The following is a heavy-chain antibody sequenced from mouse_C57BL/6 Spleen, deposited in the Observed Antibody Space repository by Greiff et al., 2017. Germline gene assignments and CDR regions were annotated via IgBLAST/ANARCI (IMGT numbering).Heavy chain of an antibody. D-gene: IGHD4-1*01. CDR1: GFTFSSYG. CDR2: ISSGGSYT. Sequence: EVQLVESGGDLVKPGGSLKLSCAASGFTFSSYGMSWVRQTPDKRLEWVATISSGGSYTYYPDSVKGRFTISRDNAKNTLYLQMSSLKSEDTAMYYCARLGTSFDYWGQGTTLTVSS. CDR3: ARLGTSFDY. J-gene: IGHJ2*01. V-gene: IGHV5-6*01.